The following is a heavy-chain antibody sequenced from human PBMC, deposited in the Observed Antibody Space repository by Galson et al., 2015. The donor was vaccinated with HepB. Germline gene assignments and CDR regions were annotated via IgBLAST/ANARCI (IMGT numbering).Heavy chain of an antibody. CDR1: GFTFTNYA. Sequence: SLRLSCAASGFTFTNYAMHWVRQAPGKGLEWVAVISYDGSNKYYADSVKGRFTISRDNSKNTVHLQMNSLRAEDTAVYYCARELEQWLVEILYYYGLDVWGQGTTVTVSS. CDR3: ARELEQWLVEILYYYGLDV. D-gene: IGHD6-19*01. CDR2: ISYDGSNK. V-gene: IGHV3-30*04. J-gene: IGHJ6*02.